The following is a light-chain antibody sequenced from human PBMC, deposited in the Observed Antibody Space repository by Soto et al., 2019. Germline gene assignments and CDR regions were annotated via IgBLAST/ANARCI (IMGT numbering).Light chain of an antibody. CDR1: QSITSY. J-gene: IGKJ1*01. CDR2: GAS. V-gene: IGKV1-39*01. Sequence: DIQMTQSPSSLSASLGDRVTITCRASQSITSYLNWYQHKPGKAPKFLIYGASGLQSGVPSRFTGRGSGTHFTLTISSLQPEDFATYYCQQSFSAPPTFGQGTKVDIK. CDR3: QQSFSAPPT.